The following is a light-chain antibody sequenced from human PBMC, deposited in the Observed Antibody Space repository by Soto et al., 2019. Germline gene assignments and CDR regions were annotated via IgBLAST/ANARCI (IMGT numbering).Light chain of an antibody. CDR3: GAWDSSLSAWV. Sequence: QAVVTQPPSVSAAPGEKVTISCSGSTSNIGNNYVSWYQQVPGTAPKLLIFENNKRPSGIPDRFSGSKSGTSATLGITGLQTGDEADYYCGAWDSSLSAWVFGGGTKLTVL. J-gene: IGLJ3*02. V-gene: IGLV1-51*02. CDR1: TSNIGNNY. CDR2: ENN.